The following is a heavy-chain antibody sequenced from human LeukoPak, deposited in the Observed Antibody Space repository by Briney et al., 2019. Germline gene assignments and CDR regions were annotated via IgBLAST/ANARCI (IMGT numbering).Heavy chain of an antibody. CDR1: GGSIRSYY. CDR2: IYYSGST. CDR3: ARGTSSYGSGSYVDWFDP. J-gene: IGHJ5*02. V-gene: IGHV4-59*01. D-gene: IGHD3-10*01. Sequence: SETLSLTCTVSGGSIRSYYWSWIRQPPGKGLEWIGYIYYSGSTNYNPSLKSRVTISVDTSKNQFSLKLSSVTAADTAVYYCARGTSSYGSGSYVDWFDPWGQGTLVTVSS.